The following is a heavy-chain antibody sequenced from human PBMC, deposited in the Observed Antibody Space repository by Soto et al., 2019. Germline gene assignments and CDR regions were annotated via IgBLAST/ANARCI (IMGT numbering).Heavy chain of an antibody. D-gene: IGHD6-19*01. CDR1: GFTFSSYA. V-gene: IGHV3-23*01. J-gene: IGHJ4*02. CDR2: ISGSGGST. CDR3: AKDRAVAGTEFDY. Sequence: EVQLLESGGGLVQPGGSLRLSCAASGFTFSSYAMSWVRQAPGKGLEWVSAISGSGGSTYYADSVKGRFTISRDNSKNTLYLHMNSLRADDTAVYYFAKDRAVAGTEFDYWGQGTLVTVSS.